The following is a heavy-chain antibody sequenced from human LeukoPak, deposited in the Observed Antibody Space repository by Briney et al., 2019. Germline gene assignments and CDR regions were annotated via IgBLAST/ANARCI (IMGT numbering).Heavy chain of an antibody. Sequence: PGGSLRLSCAASGFTFNIHGMNWVRQAPGKGLEWVSGISPSGDILYYADSVKGQFTISRDNAKNSLYLQMNSLRAEDTAVYYCAELGITMIGGVWGKGTTVTISS. CDR2: ISPSGDIL. V-gene: IGHV3-23*01. CDR1: GFTFNIHG. D-gene: IGHD3-10*02. CDR3: AELGITMIGGV. J-gene: IGHJ6*04.